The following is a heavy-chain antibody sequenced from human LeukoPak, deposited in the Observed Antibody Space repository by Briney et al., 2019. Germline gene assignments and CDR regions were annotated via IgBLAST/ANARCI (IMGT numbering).Heavy chain of an antibody. CDR2: INHSGST. Sequence: SETLSLTCAVYGGSFSGYYWSWIRQPPGKGLEWIGEINHSGSTNYNPSLKSRVTISVDTSKNQFSLKLSSVTAADTAVYYCARGRGPSSGYYYWGQGTLVTVSS. V-gene: IGHV4-34*01. CDR3: ARGRGPSSGYYY. J-gene: IGHJ4*02. D-gene: IGHD3-22*01. CDR1: GGSFSGYY.